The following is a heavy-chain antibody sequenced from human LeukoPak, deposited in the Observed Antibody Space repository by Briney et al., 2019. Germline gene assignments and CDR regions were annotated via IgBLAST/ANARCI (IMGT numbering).Heavy chain of an antibody. D-gene: IGHD1-14*01. V-gene: IGHV3-30*02. CDR1: GFTFSNYG. Sequence: GGSLRLSCGASGFTFSNYGMLWVRQAPGKGLEWVAFIRYDGNNKLYANSMKGRFTISRDNSKNTLYLHINSLRAEDTAVYYCVKDNPLDYWGQGTLVTVSS. J-gene: IGHJ4*02. CDR2: IRYDGNNK. CDR3: VKDNPLDY.